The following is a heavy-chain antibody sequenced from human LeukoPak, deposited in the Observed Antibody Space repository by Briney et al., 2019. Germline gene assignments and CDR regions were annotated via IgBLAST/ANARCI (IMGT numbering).Heavy chain of an antibody. V-gene: IGHV3-30*03. J-gene: IGHJ4*02. D-gene: IGHD3-22*01. CDR3: ARDHTMIVVALGY. Sequence: PGGSLRLSCAASGFTFSSYGMHWVRQAPGKGLEWVAVISYDGSNKYYADSVKGRFTISRDNSKNTLYLQMNSLRAEDTAVYYCARDHTMIVVALGYWGQGTLVTVSS. CDR1: GFTFSSYG. CDR2: ISYDGSNK.